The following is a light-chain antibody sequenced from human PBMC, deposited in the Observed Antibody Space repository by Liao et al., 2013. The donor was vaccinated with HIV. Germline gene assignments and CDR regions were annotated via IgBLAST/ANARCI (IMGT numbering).Light chain of an antibody. CDR1: NIGTKN. CDR3: QAWDSSADVV. J-gene: IGLJ2*01. Sequence: SYVLTQPPSVSVAPGKTASITCGGDNIGTKNVHWYQQKPGQAPILVIYKDTERPSGIPERFSGSSSGTTVTLTISGVQAEDEADYYCQAWDSSADVVFGGGTRLTVL. CDR2: KDT. V-gene: IGLV3-25*03.